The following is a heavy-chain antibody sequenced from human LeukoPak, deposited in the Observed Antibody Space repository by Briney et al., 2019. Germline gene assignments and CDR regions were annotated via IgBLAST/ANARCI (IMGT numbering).Heavy chain of an antibody. Sequence: SETRSLTCAVSGYSISSGYQWAWIRQSPGKGLEWIGSIFHSGSAHYNPSLKSRVTISVETSNNQFSLKMYSVTAADTAVYYCARDPRWLTPDCTSTSCYENYFDPWGQGTLVTVSS. CDR1: GYSISSGYQ. J-gene: IGHJ5*02. CDR3: ARDPRWLTPDCTSTSCYENYFDP. D-gene: IGHD2-2*01. CDR2: IFHSGSA. V-gene: IGHV4-38-2*02.